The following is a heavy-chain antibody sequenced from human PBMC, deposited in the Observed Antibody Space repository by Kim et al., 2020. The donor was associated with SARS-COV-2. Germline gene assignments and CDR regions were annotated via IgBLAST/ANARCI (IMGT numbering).Heavy chain of an antibody. D-gene: IGHD1-1*01. CDR3: ARQRHWHNPDWHFDL. CDR2: VSHSRST. J-gene: IGHJ2*01. Sequence: SETLSLTCTVSGGSVSSGSYYWSWIRQPPGKGLEWIGYVSHSRSTNYNPSLKSRVTLSLDTSKNRFSLKLTSVTAADTAVYYCARQRHWHNPDWHFDLWG. V-gene: IGHV4-61*01. CDR1: GGSVSSGSYY.